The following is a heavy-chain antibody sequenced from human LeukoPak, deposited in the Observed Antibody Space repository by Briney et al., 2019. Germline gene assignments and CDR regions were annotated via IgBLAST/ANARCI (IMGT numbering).Heavy chain of an antibody. V-gene: IGHV3-21*05. CDR1: GFTFSSYA. CDR3: ARAIAAAGTRGVVRFDP. J-gene: IGHJ5*02. Sequence: GGSLRLSCAASGFTFSSYAMHWVRQAPGKGLEWVSYISSSSSYTNYADSVKGRFTISRDNAKNSLYLQMNSLRAEDTAVYYCARAIAAAGTRGVVRFDPWGQGTLVTVSS. CDR2: ISSSSSYT. D-gene: IGHD6-13*01.